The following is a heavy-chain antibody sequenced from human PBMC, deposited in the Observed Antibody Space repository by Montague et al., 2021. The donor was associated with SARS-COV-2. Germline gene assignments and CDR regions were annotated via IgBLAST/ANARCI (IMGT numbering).Heavy chain of an antibody. CDR3: ARESGSPTYYFYYGVDV. Sequence: TLSLTCTVSGGSISSPGYYWSWIRQPAGKGLEWIGRIYTSGTTNYNPSLESRVTISVHTSNSQFSLKLSSVTAADTAVYYCARESGSPTYYFYYGVDVWGQGTTVTVSS. D-gene: IGHD1-26*01. V-gene: IGHV4-61*02. CDR1: GGSISSPGYY. CDR2: IYTSGTT. J-gene: IGHJ6*02.